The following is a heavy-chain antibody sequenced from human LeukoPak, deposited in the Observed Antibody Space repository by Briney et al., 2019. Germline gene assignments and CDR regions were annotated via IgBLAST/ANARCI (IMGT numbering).Heavy chain of an antibody. CDR3: ARDMYSSSWYPHAFDI. J-gene: IGHJ3*02. CDR2: IYYSGSS. CDR1: GGSISSGDYY. Sequence: PSQTLSLTCTVSGGSISSGDYYWNWIRQPPGKGLEWIGYIYYSGSSYYSPSLRSRVAMSVDTSTNQFSLKLSSVTAADTAVYYCARDMYSSSWYPHAFDIWGQGTKVTVSS. V-gene: IGHV4-30-4*01. D-gene: IGHD6-13*01.